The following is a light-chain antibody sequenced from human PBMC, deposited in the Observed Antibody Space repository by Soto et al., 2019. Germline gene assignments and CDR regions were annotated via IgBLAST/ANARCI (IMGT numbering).Light chain of an antibody. V-gene: IGKV1-39*01. Sequence: DIQMTQSPSSLSASVGDRVIITCRASQTISSYLTWYQQKPGKAPKLLIYSTSSLQSGVPSRFSGSGSGTDXTXTISSLQPEDFATYYCQQSYSAPLTFGPGTRVDLK. CDR3: QQSYSAPLT. CDR1: QTISSY. CDR2: STS. J-gene: IGKJ3*01.